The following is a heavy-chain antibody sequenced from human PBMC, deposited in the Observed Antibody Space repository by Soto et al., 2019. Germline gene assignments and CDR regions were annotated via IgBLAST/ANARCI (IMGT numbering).Heavy chain of an antibody. J-gene: IGHJ3*02. D-gene: IGHD6-13*01. CDR1: GGTFSSYT. V-gene: IGHV1-69*02. CDR3: ARAFSGIAAAVSTAFDI. Sequence: QVQLVQSGAEVKKPGSSVKVSCKASGGTFSSYTISWVRQAPGQGLEWMGRIIPILGIANYAQKFQGRVTITADNSTSTAYMQLISLRSEDTAVYYCARAFSGIAAAVSTAFDIWAQGTMVTVSS. CDR2: IIPILGIA.